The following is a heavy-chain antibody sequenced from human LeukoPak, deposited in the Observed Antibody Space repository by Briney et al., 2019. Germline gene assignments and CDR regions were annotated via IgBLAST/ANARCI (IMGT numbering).Heavy chain of an antibody. V-gene: IGHV1-2*02. CDR1: GYTFTGYY. J-gene: IGHJ4*02. Sequence: GASVKVSCKAPGYTFTGYYMHWVRQAPGQGLEWMGWINPNSGGTNYAQKFQGRVTMTRDTSISTAYMELSRLRSDDTAVYYCARDWAVTTRGYFDYWGQGTLVTVSS. D-gene: IGHD4-17*01. CDR2: INPNSGGT. CDR3: ARDWAVTTRGYFDY.